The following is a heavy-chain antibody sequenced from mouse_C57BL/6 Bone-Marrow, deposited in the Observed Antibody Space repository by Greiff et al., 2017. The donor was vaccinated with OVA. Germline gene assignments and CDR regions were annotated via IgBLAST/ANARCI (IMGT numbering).Heavy chain of an antibody. CDR3: ARDYDAMDY. CDR2: IDPSDSYT. V-gene: IGHV1-69*01. CDR1: GYTFTSYW. Sequence: VQLQQPGAELVMPGASVKLSCKASGYTFTSYWMHWVKQRPGQGLEWIGEIDPSDSYTNYNQKFKGKSTLTVDKSSSTGYMELSRLTSEDSAVYYCARDYDAMDYEGRGTSVTVSS. J-gene: IGHJ4*01.